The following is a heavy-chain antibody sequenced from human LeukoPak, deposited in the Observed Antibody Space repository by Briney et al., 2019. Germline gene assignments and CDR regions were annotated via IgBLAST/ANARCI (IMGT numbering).Heavy chain of an antibody. CDR2: IYYSGST. CDR1: GGSISSYY. V-gene: IGHV4-59*01. J-gene: IGHJ4*02. D-gene: IGHD6-19*01. CDR3: ARAQYSSGWHPFDY. Sequence: SETLSLTCTVSGGSISSYYWSWIRQPPGKGLEWIGYIYYSGSTNYNPSLKSRVTISVDTSKNQFSLKLSSVTAADTAVYYCARAQYSSGWHPFDYWGQGTLVTVSS.